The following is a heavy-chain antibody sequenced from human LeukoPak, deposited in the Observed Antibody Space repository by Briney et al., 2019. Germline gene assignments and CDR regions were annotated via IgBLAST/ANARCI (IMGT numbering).Heavy chain of an antibody. V-gene: IGHV1-2*05. D-gene: IGHD2-21*02. J-gene: IGHJ4*02. Sequence: GASVKVSCKASGYTFTGYYMHWVRQAAGQGLEGMGRINPNSGGTNYAQKFQGRATMTRDTSISTAYMELSRLRSDDTDVYYCARSFSTRVDSPKNTGVVVTAFDYWGQGTLVTVPS. CDR2: INPNSGGT. CDR3: ARSFSTRVDSPKNTGVVVTAFDY. CDR1: GYTFTGYY.